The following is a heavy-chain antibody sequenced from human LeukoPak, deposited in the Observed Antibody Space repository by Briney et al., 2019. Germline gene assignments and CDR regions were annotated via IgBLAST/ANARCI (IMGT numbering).Heavy chain of an antibody. CDR2: INPNSGGT. CDR1: GYTFTGYY. V-gene: IGHV1-2*02. J-gene: IGHJ6*02. Sequence: ASVKVSCKASGYTFTGYYMHWVRQAPGQGLEWMGWINPNSGGTNYAQKFQGRVTMTRDTSISTAYMELSRLRSDDTAVYYCARGDTAMVIGYYYYYGMDVWGQGTTVTVSS. D-gene: IGHD5-18*01. CDR3: ARGDTAMVIGYYYYYGMDV.